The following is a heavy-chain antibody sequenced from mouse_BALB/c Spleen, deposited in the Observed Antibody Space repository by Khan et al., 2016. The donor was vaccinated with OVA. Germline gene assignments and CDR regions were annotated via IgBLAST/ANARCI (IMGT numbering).Heavy chain of an antibody. D-gene: IGHD1-1*01. J-gene: IGHJ3*01. CDR2: LSPNSDGS. CDR1: GYTFTSYV. CDR3: LRSLYYYGSADDWFAY. Sequence: VQLQQSGPELVKPGASVKMSCKASGYTFTSYVMHWVKQKPGQGLEWIGYLSPNSDGSKYNEKFRGKATLTSDKSSSTAYMELRSLHSEDSAVYYCLRSLYYYGSADDWFAYWGQGTLVTVSA. V-gene: IGHV1S136*01.